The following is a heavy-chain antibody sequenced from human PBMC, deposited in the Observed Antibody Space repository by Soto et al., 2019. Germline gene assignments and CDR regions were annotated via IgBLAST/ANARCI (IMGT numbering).Heavy chain of an antibody. CDR1: GGSISSYY. CDR3: ARGSSSWYSDY. J-gene: IGHJ4*02. V-gene: IGHV4-59*01. D-gene: IGHD6-13*01. CDR2: IYYSGST. Sequence: SETLSLTCTVSGGSISSYYWSWIRQPPGKGLEWIGYIYYSGSTNYNPSLKSRVTISVDTSKNQFSLKLSSVTAADTAVYYCARGSSSWYSDYWGQGTLVTVAS.